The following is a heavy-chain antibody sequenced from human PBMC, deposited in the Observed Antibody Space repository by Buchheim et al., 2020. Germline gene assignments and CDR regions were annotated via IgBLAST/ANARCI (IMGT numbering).Heavy chain of an antibody. V-gene: IGHV4-4*02. D-gene: IGHD5-18*01. CDR2: IDHSGFT. Sequence: QVQLQESGPGLVKPSGTLSLTCAVSGDSVSNGNWCNWVRQPPGKGLEWIGEIDHSGFTKYNPSLKSRVTIELDKPKNQFSLKLTSVTAADTAVYYCARDSGYRSEYWGQGTL. CDR1: GDSVSNGNW. J-gene: IGHJ4*02. CDR3: ARDSGYRSEY.